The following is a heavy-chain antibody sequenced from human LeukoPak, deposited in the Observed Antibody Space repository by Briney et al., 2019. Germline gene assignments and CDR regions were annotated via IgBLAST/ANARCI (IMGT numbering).Heavy chain of an antibody. J-gene: IGHJ5*02. D-gene: IGHD3-16*01. CDR2: MNPNSGNT. CDR3: ARWGNFP. CDR1: GGTFSSYA. Sequence: ASVKVSCKASGGTFSSYAISWVRQATGQGLEWMGWMNPNSGNTGYAQKFQGRVTMTKNTSISTAYMELSSLRSEDTAVYYCARWGNFPWGQGTLVTVSS. V-gene: IGHV1-8*02.